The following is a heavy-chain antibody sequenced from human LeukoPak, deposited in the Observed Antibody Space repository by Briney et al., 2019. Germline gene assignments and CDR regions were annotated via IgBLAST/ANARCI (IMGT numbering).Heavy chain of an antibody. CDR2: IHSSGST. Sequence: SETLSLTCTVSGGTISSYYWNWIRQPPGKGLEWIGYIHSSGSTKYNPSLKSRVTISVDTSKNQFSLKLSSVTAADRAVCYCARWYSSGWAFDYWGQGTLVTVSS. D-gene: IGHD6-19*01. CDR3: ARWYSSGWAFDY. CDR1: GGTISSYY. J-gene: IGHJ4*02. V-gene: IGHV4-59*08.